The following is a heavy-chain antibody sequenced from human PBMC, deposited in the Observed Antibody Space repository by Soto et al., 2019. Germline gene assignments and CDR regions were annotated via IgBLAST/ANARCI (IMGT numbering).Heavy chain of an antibody. Sequence: ASVKVSCKASGYTFTSYYMHWVRQAPGQGLEWMGIINPSGGSTSYAQKFQGRVTMTRDTSTSTVYMELSSLRSEDTAVYYCARDPVGTASGYSSETAYGMDVWRQGTTVTVSS. J-gene: IGHJ6*02. CDR1: GYTFTSYY. CDR3: ARDPVGTASGYSSETAYGMDV. D-gene: IGHD6-25*01. CDR2: INPSGGST. V-gene: IGHV1-46*01.